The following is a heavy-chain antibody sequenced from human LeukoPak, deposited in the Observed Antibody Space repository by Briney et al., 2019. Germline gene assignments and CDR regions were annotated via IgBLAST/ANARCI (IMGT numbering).Heavy chain of an antibody. CDR2: INSDGSST. CDR1: GFTFSTYW. CDR3: ARGRSNYYFDY. D-gene: IGHD4-11*01. V-gene: IGHV3-74*01. Sequence: GGSLRLSCAASGFTFSTYWMHWVRQAPGKGLVWVSRINSDGSSTNYADSVKGRFTISRDNAKNTLYLQMNSLRAEDTAVYYCARGRSNYYFDYWGQGTLVTVSS. J-gene: IGHJ4*02.